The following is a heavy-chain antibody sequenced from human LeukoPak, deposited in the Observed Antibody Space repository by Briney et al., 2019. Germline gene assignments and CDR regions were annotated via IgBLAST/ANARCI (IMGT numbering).Heavy chain of an antibody. CDR2: ISSSSSYI. J-gene: IGHJ4*02. V-gene: IGHV3-21*01. D-gene: IGHD3-10*01. CDR3: AKDRLVEAFGELSTY. Sequence: GESLKISCKGSGCTFSSYSMNWVRQAPGKGLEWVSSISSSSSYIYYADSVKGRFTISRDNAKSSLYLQMNSLRAEDTAVCYCAKDRLVEAFGELSTYWGRGTLVTVSS. CDR1: GCTFSSYS.